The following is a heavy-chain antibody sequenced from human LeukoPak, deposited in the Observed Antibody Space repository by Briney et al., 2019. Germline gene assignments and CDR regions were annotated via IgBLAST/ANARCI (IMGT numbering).Heavy chain of an antibody. V-gene: IGHV4-59*01. J-gene: IGHJ6*03. CDR3: ARVGVVPPAPAVYYYYYMDV. CDR1: GGSISSYY. D-gene: IGHD2-2*01. CDR2: IYYSGST. Sequence: SETLSLTCTVSGGSISSYYWSWIRQPPGKGLEWIGYIYYSGSTNYNPSLKSRVTISVDTSKNQFSLKLSSVTAADTAVYYCARVGVVPPAPAVYYYYYMDVWGKGTTVTGSS.